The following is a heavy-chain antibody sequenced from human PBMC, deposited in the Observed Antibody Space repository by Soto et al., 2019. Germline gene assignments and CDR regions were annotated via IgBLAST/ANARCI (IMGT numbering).Heavy chain of an antibody. CDR3: AKLPATMIVVATAYFDY. J-gene: IGHJ4*02. V-gene: IGHV3-23*01. CDR1: GFTFSSYA. Sequence: GGSLRLSCAASGFTFSSYAMSWVRQAPGKGLEWVSAISGSGGSTYYADSVKGRFTISRDNSKNTLYLQMNSLRAEDTAVYYCAKLPATMIVVATAYFDYWGQGTLVTVSS. CDR2: ISGSGGST. D-gene: IGHD3-22*01.